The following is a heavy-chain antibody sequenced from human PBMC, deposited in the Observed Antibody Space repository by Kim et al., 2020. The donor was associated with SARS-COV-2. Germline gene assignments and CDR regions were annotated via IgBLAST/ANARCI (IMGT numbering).Heavy chain of an antibody. D-gene: IGHD2-2*01. V-gene: IGHV4-39*01. Sequence: LTSRVTISVDTSKNQFSLKLSSVTAADTAVYYCASDPPRYCSSTSCLPYWGQGTLVTVSS. CDR3: ASDPPRYCSSTSCLPY. J-gene: IGHJ4*02.